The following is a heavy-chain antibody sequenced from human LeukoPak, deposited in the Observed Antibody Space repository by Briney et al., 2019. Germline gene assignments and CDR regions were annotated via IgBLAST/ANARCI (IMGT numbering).Heavy chain of an antibody. CDR1: GFPFNTYV. V-gene: IGHV3-23*01. CDR2: INGGGSNT. Sequence: PGGSLRLSCAASGFPFNTYVMSWVRQAPGKGLEWVSAINGGGSNTYYADSVKGRFTISRDNSKNMVYLQMNSLRAEDTAVYYCAKFPAEVDIWGQGTMVTVSS. CDR3: AKFPAEVDI. J-gene: IGHJ3*02.